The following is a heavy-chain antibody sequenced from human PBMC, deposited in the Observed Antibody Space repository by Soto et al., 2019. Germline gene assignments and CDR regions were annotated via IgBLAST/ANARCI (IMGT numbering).Heavy chain of an antibody. J-gene: IGHJ3*02. V-gene: IGHV4-34*01. D-gene: IGHD5-12*01. CDR3: ARGLFIVATDDAFDI. Sequence: PSETLSLTCAVYGGSFSGYYWSWIRQPPGKGLEWIGEINHSGSTNYNPSLKSRVTISVDTSKNQFSLKLSSVTAADTAVYYCARGLFIVATDDAFDIWGQGTMVTVSS. CDR1: GGSFSGYY. CDR2: INHSGST.